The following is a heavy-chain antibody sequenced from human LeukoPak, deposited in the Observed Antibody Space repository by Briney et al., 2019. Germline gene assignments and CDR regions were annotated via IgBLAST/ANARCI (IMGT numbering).Heavy chain of an antibody. CDR2: ISAYNGNT. V-gene: IGHV1-18*04. CDR1: GYTFTGYY. D-gene: IGHD3-22*01. CDR3: ARARTMYYYDSSVD. J-gene: IGHJ4*02. Sequence: ASVKVSCKASGYTFTGYYMHWVRQAPGQGLEWMGWISAYNGNTNYAQKLQGRVTITTDTSTSTAYMELRSLRSDDTAVYYCARARTMYYYDSSVDWGQGTLVTVSS.